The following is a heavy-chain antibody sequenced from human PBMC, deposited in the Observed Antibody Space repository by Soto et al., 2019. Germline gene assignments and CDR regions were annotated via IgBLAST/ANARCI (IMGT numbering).Heavy chain of an antibody. Sequence: QMQLVQSGPEVKKPGTSVKVSCKASGFTFTNSAVQWVRQALGQRLAWIGWIVVGSGRTDYAQKLQGRVILTRDKSTSTADMELSSLISEDKAVYYGATDQGYSYGYGNYWCQGALVTVSA. V-gene: IGHV1-58*01. CDR3: ATDQGYSYGYGNY. CDR2: IVVGSGRT. CDR1: GFTFTNSA. J-gene: IGHJ4*02. D-gene: IGHD5-18*01.